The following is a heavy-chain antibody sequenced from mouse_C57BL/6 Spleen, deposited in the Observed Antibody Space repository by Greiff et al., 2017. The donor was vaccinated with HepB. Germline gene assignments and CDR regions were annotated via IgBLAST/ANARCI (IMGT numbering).Heavy chain of an antibody. D-gene: IGHD2-10*01. J-gene: IGHJ2*01. CDR2: ILPGSGST. Sequence: VQLPQSGAELMKPGASVKLSCKATGDTLTGYGIEWVKQRPGHGLEWIGEILPGSGSTNYNEKFKGKATFTADTSSNTAYMQLSSLTTEDSAIYYCAKNAYFRTFSFDYWGQGTPLSVSS. V-gene: IGHV1-9*01. CDR3: AKNAYFRTFSFDY. CDR1: GDTLTGYG.